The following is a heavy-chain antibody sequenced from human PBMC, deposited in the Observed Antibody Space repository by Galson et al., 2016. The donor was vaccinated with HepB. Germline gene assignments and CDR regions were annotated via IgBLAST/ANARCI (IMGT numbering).Heavy chain of an antibody. D-gene: IGHD3-3*01. CDR1: GGYFTDYY. CDR3: ARGTYYDSATRFDP. V-gene: IGHV4-34*01. CDR2: INHSGNT. J-gene: IGHJ5*02. Sequence: SETLSLTCKVTGGYFTDYYWTWIRQPPGKGLEWIGEINHSGNTNYNPSLKSRVNLSVDMSKKQVTLELTSVTVADTEIYYCARGTYYDSATRFDPWGQGTPVTVAS.